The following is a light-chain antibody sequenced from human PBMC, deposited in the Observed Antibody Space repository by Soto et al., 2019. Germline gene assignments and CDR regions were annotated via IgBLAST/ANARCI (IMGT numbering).Light chain of an antibody. J-gene: IGKJ5*01. Sequence: EIVMAQSPATLSVSPGERATLSCRASQSVSSNLAWYQQKPGQAPRLLIYGASTRATGIPARFSGSGSGTDFTLIISSLEPEDFAVYYCQQRSNWPPITFGQGTRLEI. CDR2: GAS. CDR3: QQRSNWPPIT. V-gene: IGKV3-15*01. CDR1: QSVSSN.